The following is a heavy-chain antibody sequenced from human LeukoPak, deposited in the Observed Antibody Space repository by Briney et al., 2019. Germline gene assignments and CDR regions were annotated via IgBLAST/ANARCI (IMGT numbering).Heavy chain of an antibody. Sequence: ASVKVSCKASGYTFTSYYMHWVRQAPGQGLDWMGIINPSGGSTSYAQKFQGRVTMTRDTSTSTVYMELSSLRSEDTAVYYCASGELWWKPQFWGQGTLVTVSS. CDR2: INPSGGST. V-gene: IGHV1-46*01. D-gene: IGHD5-18*01. J-gene: IGHJ4*02. CDR1: GYTFTSYY. CDR3: ASGELWWKPQF.